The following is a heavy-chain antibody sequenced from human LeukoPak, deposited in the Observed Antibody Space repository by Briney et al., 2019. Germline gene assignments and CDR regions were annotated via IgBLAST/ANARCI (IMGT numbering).Heavy chain of an antibody. CDR3: ARGPIAVAGTSYYYYMDV. V-gene: IGHV1-2*02. CDR2: INPNSGGT. D-gene: IGHD6-19*01. Sequence: GASVKVSCKASGYTFTGYYMHWVRQAPGQGLEWMGWINPNSGGTNYAQKFQGRVTMTRDTSISTAYMELSSLRSEDTAVYYCARGPIAVAGTSYYYYMDVWGKGTTVTVSS. J-gene: IGHJ6*03. CDR1: GYTFTGYY.